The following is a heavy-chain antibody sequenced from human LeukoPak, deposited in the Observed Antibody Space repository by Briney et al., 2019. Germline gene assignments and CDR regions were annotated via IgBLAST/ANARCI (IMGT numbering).Heavy chain of an antibody. CDR2: ISGSGGST. D-gene: IGHD7-27*01. V-gene: IGHV3-23*01. CDR1: GFTFSTYA. Sequence: GGSLRLSCAASGFTFSTYAMNWVRQAPGKGLEWVSAISGSGGSTYYADSVKGRFTISRDNSKNSLYLQVNSLRAEDTAVYYCARQNWGHEVGFFDYWGQGALVTASS. CDR3: ARQNWGHEVGFFDY. J-gene: IGHJ4*02.